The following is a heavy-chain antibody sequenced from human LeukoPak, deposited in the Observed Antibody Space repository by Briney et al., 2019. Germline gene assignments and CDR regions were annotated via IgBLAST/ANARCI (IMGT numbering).Heavy chain of an antibody. V-gene: IGHV3-49*03. CDR3: AKPAISILIYFDS. D-gene: IGHD2-2*01. CDR1: GFTFADYL. Sequence: GGSLRLSCTASGFTFADYLMSWFRQAPGKGLEWVGFIRSKTYGGTTEYAASVKGRFTISRDDSKSIAYLQMNSLETEDTAVYYCAKPAISILIYFDSWGQGTLVTVSS. CDR2: IRSKTYGGTT. J-gene: IGHJ4*02.